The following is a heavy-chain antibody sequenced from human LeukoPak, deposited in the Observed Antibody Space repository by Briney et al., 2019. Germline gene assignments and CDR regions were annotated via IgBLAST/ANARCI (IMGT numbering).Heavy chain of an antibody. V-gene: IGHV4-59*01. CDR1: GGSICSYS. CDR2: IDYSGSI. D-gene: IGHD3-10*01. CDR3: ARKYYYGSGLRRDWYFDL. J-gene: IGHJ2*01. Sequence: SETLSLTCTVSGGSICSYSWSWIRQPPGKGLEWIVNIDYSGSITSNPSLKSRVTISVDTSKTQVSLRLSSVTAADTAVYYCARKYYYGSGLRRDWYFDLWGRGTLVTVSS.